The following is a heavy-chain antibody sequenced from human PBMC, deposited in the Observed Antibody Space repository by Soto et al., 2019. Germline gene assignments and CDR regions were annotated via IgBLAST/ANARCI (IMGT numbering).Heavy chain of an antibody. Sequence: PWCSMALSSAAAGFKVSNYAMSRVRQAPGKGLEWVSLISATGGGTYYADSVKGRFTISRDNSHNTLYLQVHSLTAEDTSVYCCAKDTRVGCNSAFYFDFWGQGPQVTV. CDR1: GFKVSNYA. CDR3: AKDTRVGCNSAFYFDF. J-gene: IGHJ4*02. CDR2: ISATGGGT. D-gene: IGHD2-15*01. V-gene: IGHV3-23*01.